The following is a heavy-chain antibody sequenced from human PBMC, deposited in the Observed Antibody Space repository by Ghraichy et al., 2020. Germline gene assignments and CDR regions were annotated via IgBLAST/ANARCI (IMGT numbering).Heavy chain of an antibody. CDR2: ISDSGSGT. CDR1: GFTFSNYA. Sequence: GGSLRLSCAASGFTFSNYAMTWVRQAPGKGLEWVSSISDSGSGTYYADSVKGRVTISRDNSKNTLYLHINSLRVEDTAVYFCAKDLGMRGVGATLDYWGQGTPVTVPS. D-gene: IGHD1-26*01. J-gene: IGHJ4*02. CDR3: AKDLGMRGVGATLDY. V-gene: IGHV3-23*01.